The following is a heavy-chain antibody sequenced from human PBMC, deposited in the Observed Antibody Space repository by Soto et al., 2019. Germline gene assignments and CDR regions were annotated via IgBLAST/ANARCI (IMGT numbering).Heavy chain of an antibody. CDR1: GGSISSSNW. D-gene: IGHD1-26*01. Sequence: PSETLSLTCAVDGGSISSSNWWSWVRQPPGKGLEWIGEIYHSGSANYNQSLKSRVTISVDTSKNQFSLKLSSVTAADTAVYYCARGELRFWFDPWGQGTLVTVSS. V-gene: IGHV4-4*02. CDR3: ARGELRFWFDP. CDR2: IYHSGSA. J-gene: IGHJ5*02.